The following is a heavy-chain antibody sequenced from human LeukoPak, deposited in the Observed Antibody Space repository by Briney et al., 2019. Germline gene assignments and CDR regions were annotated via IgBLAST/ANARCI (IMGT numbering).Heavy chain of an antibody. Sequence: GGSLRLSCAASGFTFSSYAMSWVRQAPGKGLEWVSAISGSGGSTYYADSVKGRFTISRDNSKNTLYLQMNSLRAEDTAVYYCARDGKADYYGSGNPPRYWYFDLWGRGTLVTVSS. CDR1: GFTFSSYA. D-gene: IGHD3-10*01. CDR2: ISGSGGST. V-gene: IGHV3-23*01. CDR3: ARDGKADYYGSGNPPRYWYFDL. J-gene: IGHJ2*01.